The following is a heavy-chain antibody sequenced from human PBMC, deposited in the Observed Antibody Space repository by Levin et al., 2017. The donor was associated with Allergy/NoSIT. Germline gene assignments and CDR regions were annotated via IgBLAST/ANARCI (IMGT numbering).Heavy chain of an antibody. V-gene: IGHV5-51*01. D-gene: IGHD2-2*01. Sequence: GESLKISCKGLGYSFSNYWIAWVRPMPGKGLEWMGIIYPTDSDTRYHPSFQGQVTISADRSTSTAYLQSNSLTASATAMYYCARGFHCSTITCFSFDTWGQGSLVTVSS. CDR1: GYSFSNYW. J-gene: IGHJ4*02. CDR3: ARGFHCSTITCFSFDT. CDR2: IYPTDSDT.